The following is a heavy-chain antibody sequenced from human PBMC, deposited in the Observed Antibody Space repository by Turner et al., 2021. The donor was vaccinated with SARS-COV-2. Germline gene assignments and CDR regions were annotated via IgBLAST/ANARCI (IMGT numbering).Heavy chain of an antibody. V-gene: IGHV3-53*01. J-gene: IGHJ6*02. CDR1: GLTVSSNY. D-gene: IGHD3-3*01. Sequence: VQLAVSGGGLPQRGASLRLFCSASGLTVSSNYMSWVRQAPGKGLEWVSVIYSGGSTYYADSVKGGFTISRDNTKNTLYLQMDSLRAEDTAVYYCARDLMEVGGMDVWGQGTTVTVSS. CDR3: ARDLMEVGGMDV. CDR2: IYSGGST.